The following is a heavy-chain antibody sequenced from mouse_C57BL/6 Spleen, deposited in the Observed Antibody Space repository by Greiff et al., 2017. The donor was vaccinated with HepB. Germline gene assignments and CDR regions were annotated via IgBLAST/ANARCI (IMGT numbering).Heavy chain of an antibody. V-gene: IGHV1-76*01. Sequence: QVQLQQSGAELVRPGASVKLSCKASGYTFTDYYINWVKQRPGQGLEWIARIYPGSGNTYYNEKFKGKATLTAEKSSSTAYMQLSSLTSEDSAVYFCARNHYGSPSYAMDYWGQGTSVTVSS. J-gene: IGHJ4*01. D-gene: IGHD1-1*01. CDR2: IYPGSGNT. CDR1: GYTFTDYY. CDR3: ARNHYGSPSYAMDY.